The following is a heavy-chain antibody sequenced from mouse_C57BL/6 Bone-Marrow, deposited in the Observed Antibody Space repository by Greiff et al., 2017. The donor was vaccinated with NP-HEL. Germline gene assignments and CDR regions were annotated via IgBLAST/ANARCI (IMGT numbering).Heavy chain of an antibody. CDR2: FHPYNDDT. CDR1: GYTFTTYP. D-gene: IGHD1-1*01. Sequence: QVQLQQSGAELVKPGASVKMSCKASGYTFTTYPIEWMKQNHGKSLEWIGNFHPYNDDTKYNEKFKGKATLTVEKSSSTVYLELSRLTSDDSAVYYCARDYYYGSSSYWYFDVWGTGTTVTVSS. CDR3: ARDYYYGSSSYWYFDV. J-gene: IGHJ1*03. V-gene: IGHV1-47*01.